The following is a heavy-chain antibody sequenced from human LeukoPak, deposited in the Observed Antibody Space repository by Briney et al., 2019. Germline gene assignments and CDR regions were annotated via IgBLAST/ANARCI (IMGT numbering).Heavy chain of an antibody. D-gene: IGHD5-18*01. CDR1: GFTFSSYG. CDR3: ARGPWIQLWPLDY. V-gene: IGHV3-30*03. J-gene: IGHJ4*02. Sequence: PGGSLRLSCAASGFTFSSYGMHWVRQAPGKGLEWVAVISYDGSNKYYADSVKGRFTISRDNAKNSLYLQMNSLRAEDTAVYYCARGPWIQLWPLDYWGQGTLVTVSS. CDR2: ISYDGSNK.